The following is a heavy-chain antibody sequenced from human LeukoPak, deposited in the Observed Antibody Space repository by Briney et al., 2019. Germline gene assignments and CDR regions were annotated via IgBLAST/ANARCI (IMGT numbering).Heavy chain of an antibody. J-gene: IGHJ6*04. CDR1: GFTFSSYG. V-gene: IGHV3-33*01. CDR3: ARDSTYYDFWSGYLDV. CDR2: IWYDGSNK. D-gene: IGHD3-3*01. Sequence: PGRSLRLSCAASGFTFSSYGMHWVRQAPGKGLEWVAVIWYDGSNKYYADSVKGRSTISRDNSKNTLYLQMNSLRAEDTAVYYCARDSTYYDFWSGYLDVWGKGTTVTVSS.